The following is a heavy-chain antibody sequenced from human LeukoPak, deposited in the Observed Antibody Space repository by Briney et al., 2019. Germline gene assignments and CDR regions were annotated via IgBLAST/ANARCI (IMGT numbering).Heavy chain of an antibody. D-gene: IGHD2-15*01. V-gene: IGHV1-8*01. Sequence: GASVKVSCKASGYTFTSYDINWMRQAPGQGLEWVGWMNPNSGNTGYAQTFQGKLTMTRNTSIKTAYMELRSLRSDDTAVYYCARGVVVAATYNWFDSWGQGTLVTVSS. J-gene: IGHJ5*01. CDR1: GYTFTSYD. CDR3: ARGVVVAATYNWFDS. CDR2: MNPNSGNT.